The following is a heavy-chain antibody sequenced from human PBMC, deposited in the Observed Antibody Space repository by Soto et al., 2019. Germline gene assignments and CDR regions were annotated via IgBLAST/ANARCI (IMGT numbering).Heavy chain of an antibody. CDR2: IYPGDSDT. CDR1: GYSFTSYW. Sequence: PGESLKISCKGSGYSFTSYWIGWVRQMPGKGLEWMGIIYPGDSDTRYSPSFQGQVTISADKSISTAYPQWSSLKASDTAMYYCARGAYLGYCSSTSCSNWFDPWGQGTLVTVS. D-gene: IGHD2-2*01. V-gene: IGHV5-51*01. J-gene: IGHJ5*02. CDR3: ARGAYLGYCSSTSCSNWFDP.